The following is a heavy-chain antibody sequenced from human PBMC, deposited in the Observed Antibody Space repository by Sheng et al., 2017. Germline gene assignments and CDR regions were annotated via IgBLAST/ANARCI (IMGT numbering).Heavy chain of an antibody. CDR1: GLTLSRYW. CDR2: IKQDGSEK. CDR3: AGTNSGSY. J-gene: IGHJ4*02. D-gene: IGHD1-26*01. V-gene: IGHV3-7*01. Sequence: EVELVESGGGLVQPGGSLRLSCAASGLTLSRYWMNWVRQAPGKGLEWVANIKQDGSEKYYADSVKGRFTISRDNAKNSLYLQMNSLRAEDTAVYYCAGTNSGSYWGQGTLVTVSS.